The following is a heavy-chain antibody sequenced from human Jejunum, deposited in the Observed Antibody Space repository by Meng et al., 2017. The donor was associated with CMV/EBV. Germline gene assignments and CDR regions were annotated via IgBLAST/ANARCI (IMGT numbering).Heavy chain of an antibody. CDR2: IKLDNGRT. J-gene: IGHJ4*02. V-gene: IGHV1-2*02. Sequence: FTFTGYYMHWLRQAPGQGLEWMGWIKLDNGRTDYAQKFQGRVTLTRDTSINTAYMELNMLRHDDTAVYYCARDIITAGQSGSFLDQWGQGTLVTVSS. CDR1: FTFTGYY. CDR3: ARDIITAGQSGSFLDQ. D-gene: IGHD1-26*01.